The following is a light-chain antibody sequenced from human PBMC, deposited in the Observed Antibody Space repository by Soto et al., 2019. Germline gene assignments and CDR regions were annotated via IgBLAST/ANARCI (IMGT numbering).Light chain of an antibody. J-gene: IGKJ1*01. CDR1: QGIGSD. CDR2: DAS. V-gene: IGKV1-5*01. CDR3: QHYNSFSPWT. Sequence: DIQMTQSPSSLSASVGDRVTIACRASQGIGSDLGWYQQKPGKAPKLLIYDASSLESGVPSRFSGSGSGTEFTLTISSLQPDDFATYYCQHYNSFSPWTFGQGTKVDIK.